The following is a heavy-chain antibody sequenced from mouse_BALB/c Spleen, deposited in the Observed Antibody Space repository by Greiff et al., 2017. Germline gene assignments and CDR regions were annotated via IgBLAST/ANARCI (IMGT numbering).Heavy chain of an antibody. CDR1: GYTFTSYW. Sequence: QVQLQQPGAELVKPGASVKLSCTASGYTFTSYWMHWVKQRPGQGLEWIGEINPSNGRTNYNEKFKSKATLTVDKSSSTAYMQLSSLTSEDSAVYYCARGVPYYYAMDYWGQGTSVTVSS. V-gene: IGHV1S81*02. CDR3: ARGVPYYYAMDY. CDR2: INPSNGRT. J-gene: IGHJ4*01.